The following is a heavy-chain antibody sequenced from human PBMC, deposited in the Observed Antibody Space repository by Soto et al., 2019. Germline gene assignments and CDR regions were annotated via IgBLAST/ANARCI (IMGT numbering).Heavy chain of an antibody. V-gene: IGHV1-2*02. Sequence: QVQLVQSGAEVKKPGASVNISCKASGYTFSDYHMHWVRQAPGQGLEWMGWINHNSGGTKSAQKFQGRVTMTRDTSISTAYMELSNRRSDDTAVYYCARRSSGWSDYWGQGTLVTVSS. CDR2: INHNSGGT. CDR1: GYTFSDYH. CDR3: ARRSSGWSDY. D-gene: IGHD6-19*01. J-gene: IGHJ4*02.